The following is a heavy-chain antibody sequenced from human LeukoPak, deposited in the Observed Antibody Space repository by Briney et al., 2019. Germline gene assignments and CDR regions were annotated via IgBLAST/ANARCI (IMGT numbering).Heavy chain of an antibody. CDR2: LNSDGSST. J-gene: IGHJ4*02. V-gene: IGHV3-74*01. Sequence: GGSLRLSCAASGFTFSNYWRHWVRQAPGKGLVWVSRLNSDGSSTNYADSVKGRFPISRDNAKNTLYLQMNSLRDEDTAVFYCARSRYDYIWGIDYWGQGTLVTISS. D-gene: IGHD3-16*01. CDR1: GFTFSNYW. CDR3: ARSRYDYIWGIDY.